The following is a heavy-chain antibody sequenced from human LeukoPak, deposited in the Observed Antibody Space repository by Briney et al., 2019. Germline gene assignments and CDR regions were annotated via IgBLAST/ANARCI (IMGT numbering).Heavy chain of an antibody. CDR2: IYPGDSDI. CDR3: ARQLMTTVTHDAFDI. D-gene: IGHD4-17*01. CDR1: GYSFTSYW. J-gene: IGHJ3*02. V-gene: IGHV5-51*01. Sequence: GGSLKISCKGSGYSFTSYWIGWVRQMPGKGLEWMGIIYPGDSDIRYSPSFQGQVTISADKSISTAFLQWSSLKASDTAMYYCARQLMTTVTHDAFDIWGQGTMVTVSS.